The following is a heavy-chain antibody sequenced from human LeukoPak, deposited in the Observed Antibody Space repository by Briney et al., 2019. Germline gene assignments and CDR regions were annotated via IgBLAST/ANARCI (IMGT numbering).Heavy chain of an antibody. CDR3: ARVSGSYSPTYFDY. D-gene: IGHD1-26*01. Sequence: GGSLRLSCAASGFTFSSYWMHWVRQAPGKGLEWVSYISSSGSTIYYADSVKGRFTISRDNAKNSLYLQMNSLRAEDTAVYYCARVSGSYSPTYFDYWGQGTLVTVSS. CDR2: ISSSGSTI. V-gene: IGHV3-48*04. CDR1: GFTFSSYW. J-gene: IGHJ4*02.